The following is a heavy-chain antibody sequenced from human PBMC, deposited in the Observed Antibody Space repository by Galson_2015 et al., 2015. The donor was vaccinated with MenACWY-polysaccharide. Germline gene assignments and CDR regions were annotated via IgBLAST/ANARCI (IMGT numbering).Heavy chain of an antibody. CDR2: IRSRGTNT. CDR1: GFTFTSYA. Sequence: SLRLSCAASGFTFTSYAMSWVRQAPGKGLEWVSAIRSRGTNTYYADSVKGRFTISRDNSKNTLYLQMNSLRAEDTAVYYCAKDSTDFWSVAGRLDHWGQGTLVTVSS. D-gene: IGHD3-3*01. V-gene: IGHV3-23*01. CDR3: AKDSTDFWSVAGRLDH. J-gene: IGHJ5*02.